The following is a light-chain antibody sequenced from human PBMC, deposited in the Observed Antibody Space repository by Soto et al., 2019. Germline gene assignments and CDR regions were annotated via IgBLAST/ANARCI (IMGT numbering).Light chain of an antibody. CDR3: SSYTGSDNLV. V-gene: IGLV2-8*01. CDR1: SSDVGAYNY. CDR2: DVT. Sequence: QSALTQPPSASGSPGQSVTISCTGTSSDVGAYNYVSWYQQHPGKAPKLMIYDVTTRPSGVPDRFSGSKSGNTASLTVSGLQAEDEADDFCSSYTGSDNLVFGGGTKLTVL. J-gene: IGLJ2*01.